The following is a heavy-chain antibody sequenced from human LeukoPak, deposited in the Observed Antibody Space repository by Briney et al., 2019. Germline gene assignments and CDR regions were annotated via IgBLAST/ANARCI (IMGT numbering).Heavy chain of an antibody. CDR2: IKQDGSEK. CDR1: GFTFSRSW. CDR3: ARDRIAVAGTPLDY. D-gene: IGHD6-19*01. V-gene: IGHV3-7*01. Sequence: PGGSLRLSCAASGFTFSRSWMTWVRQAPGKGLEWVANIKQDGSEKYYVDSVKGRFTISRDNAKNSLYLQMNSLRAEDTAVYYCARDRIAVAGTPLDYWGQGTLVTVSS. J-gene: IGHJ4*02.